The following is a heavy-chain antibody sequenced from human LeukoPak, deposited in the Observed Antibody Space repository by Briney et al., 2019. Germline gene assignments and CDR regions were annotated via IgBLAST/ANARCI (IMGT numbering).Heavy chain of an antibody. CDR2: INSEGSIT. CDR1: GFTFSSHC. Sequence: GGSLRLSCAASGFTFSSHCMHWVRQAPGKGLVWVSRINSEGSITTYADSAQGRFTISRDNAKNTLYLQMNSLRVEDTAVYYCARDFNWNPPDSWGQGTLVTVSS. V-gene: IGHV3-74*01. J-gene: IGHJ4*02. CDR3: ARDFNWNPPDS. D-gene: IGHD1-1*01.